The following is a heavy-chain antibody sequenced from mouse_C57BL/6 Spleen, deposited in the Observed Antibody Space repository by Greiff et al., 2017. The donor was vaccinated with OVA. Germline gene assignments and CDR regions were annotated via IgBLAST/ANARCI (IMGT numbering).Heavy chain of an antibody. CDR1: GYTFTDYN. CDR2: INPNNGGT. CDR3: ARWDYGSSLYAMDY. D-gene: IGHD1-1*01. J-gene: IGHJ4*01. V-gene: IGHV1-18*01. Sequence: EVKLQQSGPELVKPGASVKIPCKASGYTFTDYNMDWVKQSHGKSLEWIGDINPNNGGTIYNQKFKGKATLTVDKSSSTAYMELRSLTSEYTAVYYCARWDYGSSLYAMDYWGQGTSVTVSS.